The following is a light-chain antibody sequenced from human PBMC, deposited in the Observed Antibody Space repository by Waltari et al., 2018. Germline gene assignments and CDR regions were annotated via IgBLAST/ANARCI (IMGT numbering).Light chain of an antibody. CDR1: SSDFGDYNH. Sequence: QSALTQPASVSGSPGQPITISCTGASSDFGDYNHVPWYHHHPDRAPRLIIYEGTKRPSGISNRFSASKSGYTASLTISGLQTEDEGDYYCCSYAGSNTLMFGGGTKLTVL. J-gene: IGLJ3*02. V-gene: IGLV2-23*01. CDR2: EGT. CDR3: CSYAGSNTLM.